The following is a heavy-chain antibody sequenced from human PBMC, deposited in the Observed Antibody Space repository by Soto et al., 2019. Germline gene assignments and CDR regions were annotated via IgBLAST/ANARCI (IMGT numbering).Heavy chain of an antibody. V-gene: IGHV1-18*01. J-gene: IGHJ4*02. CDR2: ISAYNGNT. Sequence: ASVKVSCKASGYTFTSYGISWVRQAPGQGLEWMGWISAYNGNTNYAQKLQGRVTMTTDTSTSTAYMELRSLRSDDTAVYSCARVQKEVKVYAPYDYWGQGTLVTVSS. CDR1: GYTFTSYG. CDR3: ARVQKEVKVYAPYDY. D-gene: IGHD2-8*01.